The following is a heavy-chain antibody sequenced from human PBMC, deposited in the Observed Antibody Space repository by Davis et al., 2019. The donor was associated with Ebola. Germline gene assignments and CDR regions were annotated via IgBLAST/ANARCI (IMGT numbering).Heavy chain of an antibody. CDR2: TYYKSKCYN. D-gene: IGHD3-9*01. V-gene: IGHV6-1*01. CDR1: VDSVSRAG. CDR3: ARGWLRRYLDN. Sequence: HPQTLSLTRVISVDSVSRAGRNWITHSSSRGVEWLGRTYYKSKCYNDYAVPVKSRITINPDTSKNQFSLQLNSVTPEDTALYYCARGWLRRYLDNWGQGIPVTVPS. J-gene: IGHJ4*02.